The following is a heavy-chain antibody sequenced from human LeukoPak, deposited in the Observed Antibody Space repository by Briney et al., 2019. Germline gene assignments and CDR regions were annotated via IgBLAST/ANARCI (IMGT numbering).Heavy chain of an antibody. J-gene: IGHJ5*02. CDR1: GGSFCGYY. Sequence: SETLSLTCAVYGGSFCGYYWSWLREPPGKGLEWIGEINHSGSTNSNPSLTSRVTLSVYTSKNTFSLTLCSVSPADTAVYYCAGGRTRNGSSGSYYLWFDHWGQGTLVTVSS. V-gene: IGHV4-34*01. CDR3: AGGRTRNGSSGSYYLWFDH. CDR2: INHSGST. D-gene: IGHD2-15*01.